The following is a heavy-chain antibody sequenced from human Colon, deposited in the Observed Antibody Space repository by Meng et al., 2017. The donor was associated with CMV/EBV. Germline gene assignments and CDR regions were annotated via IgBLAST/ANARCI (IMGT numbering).Heavy chain of an antibody. J-gene: IGHJ4*02. CDR2: IGTYKGNT. V-gene: IGHV1-18*01. CDR1: GYVFTTFG. CDR3: TRDAADTAMFPGY. D-gene: IGHD5-18*01. Sequence: CKTAGYVFTTFGITWVRQAPGQGLEWMGSIGTYKGNTNYAQKFQGRLTLTTDTSTNTAYMELTSLRSDDTAVYYCTRDAADTAMFPGYWGQGTLVTVSS.